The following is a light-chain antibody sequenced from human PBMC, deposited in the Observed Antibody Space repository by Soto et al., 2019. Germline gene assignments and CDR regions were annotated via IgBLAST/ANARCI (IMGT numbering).Light chain of an antibody. Sequence: QSVLTQPASVSGSPGQSITISCTGTSSDVGSYNLVSWYQQHPGKAPKLMIYEVSTRPSGVSNRFSGSKSGNTASLTISGLQPEDEADYYCCSYAGSSTSLYVFGTGTKLTVL. CDR2: EVS. CDR1: SSDVGSYNL. V-gene: IGLV2-23*02. CDR3: CSYAGSSTSLYV. J-gene: IGLJ1*01.